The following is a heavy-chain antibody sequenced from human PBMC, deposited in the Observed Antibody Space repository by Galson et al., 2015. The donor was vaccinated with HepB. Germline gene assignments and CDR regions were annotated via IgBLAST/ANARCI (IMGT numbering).Heavy chain of an antibody. Sequence: SLRLSCAASGFIFNNYAMNWVRQAPGKGLEWVSGISSGGDSTYYADSIKGPLTVSRDNSKNILYLQMDSLRAEATAVYYCAKSTSVLRGALDIWGQGTMVTVSS. D-gene: IGHD4-17*01. CDR2: ISSGGDST. CDR3: AKSTSVLRGALDI. CDR1: GFIFNNYA. J-gene: IGHJ3*02. V-gene: IGHV3-23*01.